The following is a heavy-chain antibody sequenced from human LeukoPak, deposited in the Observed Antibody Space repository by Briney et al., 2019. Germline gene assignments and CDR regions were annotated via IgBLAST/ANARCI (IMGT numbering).Heavy chain of an antibody. CDR2: ISTGTYI. D-gene: IGHD4-23*01. CDR3: TREQDREASATVVGDY. J-gene: IGHJ4*02. CDR1: GFTFSRFE. Sequence: GGSLRLSCVASGFTFSRFEMNWVREAPGMGLEWISHISTGTYIAYTDSVKGRFTISRDNAKNSLFLQMNSLRAEDTAVYYCTREQDREASATVVGDYWGQGTLVTVSS. V-gene: IGHV3-48*03.